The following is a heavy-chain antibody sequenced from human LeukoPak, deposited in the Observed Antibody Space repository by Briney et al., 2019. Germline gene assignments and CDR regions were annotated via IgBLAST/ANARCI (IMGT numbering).Heavy chain of an antibody. J-gene: IGHJ3*01. CDR3: TRSLYSSRSGDFDL. CDR2: ISSTGSTI. CDR1: GFMFSAYR. V-gene: IGHV3-48*01. Sequence: GSLRLSCAASGFMFSAYRMNWVRQVPGRGLEWISDISSTGSTIYYGESMKGRFTISRDNAKNSLHLQMNSLRAEDTAVYYCTRSLYSSRSGDFDLWGQGTMVTVSA. D-gene: IGHD6-6*01.